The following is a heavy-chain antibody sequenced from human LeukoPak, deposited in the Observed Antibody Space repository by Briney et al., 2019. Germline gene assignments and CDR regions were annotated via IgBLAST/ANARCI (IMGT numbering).Heavy chain of an antibody. CDR3: ARGSSSWIPYYYYMDV. D-gene: IGHD6-13*01. Sequence: ASVKVSCKASRYTFTSYDINWVRQATGQGLEWMGWMNPNSGNTGYAQKFQGRVTMTRNTSISTAYMELSSLRSEDTAVYYCARGSSSWIPYYYYMDVWGKGTTVTVSS. V-gene: IGHV1-8*01. CDR1: RYTFTSYD. J-gene: IGHJ6*03. CDR2: MNPNSGNT.